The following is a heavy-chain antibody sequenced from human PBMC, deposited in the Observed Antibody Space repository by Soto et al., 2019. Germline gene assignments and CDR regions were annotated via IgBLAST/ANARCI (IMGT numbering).Heavy chain of an antibody. D-gene: IGHD3-22*01. J-gene: IGHJ4*02. CDR3: ASGYYDSSGYSIDS. Sequence: QVQLVQSGAEVRKPGSSVKVSCQSFGGSFSSYAFSWVRQAPGQGLEWMGGLIVILGTTDYAQKFKGRVTFTAYEGTSTAYMEVSSLESEDTAIYYCASGYYDSSGYSIDSWGQGTQVTVSS. CDR2: LIVILGTT. CDR1: GGSFSSYA. V-gene: IGHV1-69*01.